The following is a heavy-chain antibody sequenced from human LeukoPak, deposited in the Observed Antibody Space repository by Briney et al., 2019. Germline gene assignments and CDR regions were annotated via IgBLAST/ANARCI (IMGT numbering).Heavy chain of an antibody. D-gene: IGHD5-18*01. V-gene: IGHV3-21*01. Sequence: GGSLRLSCAASGFTFSSYSMNWVRQAPGKGLEWVSSISSSSSYIYYADSVKGRFTISRDNAKNSLYLQMNSLRAEDTAVYYCARDRLWNTAMDARAYYMDVWGKGTTVTVSS. CDR2: ISSSSSYI. CDR1: GFTFSSYS. J-gene: IGHJ6*03. CDR3: ARDRLWNTAMDARAYYMDV.